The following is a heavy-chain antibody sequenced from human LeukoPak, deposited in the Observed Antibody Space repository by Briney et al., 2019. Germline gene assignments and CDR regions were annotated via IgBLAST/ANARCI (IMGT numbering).Heavy chain of an antibody. CDR2: IYYSGST. CDR1: GGSISSSSDY. J-gene: IGHJ4*02. Sequence: PSETLSLTCNVSGGSISSSSDYWGWIRQPPGKGLEWIGSIYYSGSTYYNPSLKSRVTISVDTSKNQFSLKLSSVTAADTAVYYCARECGGTWIQLWSQINYFDYWGQGTLVTVSS. D-gene: IGHD5-18*01. V-gene: IGHV4-39*07. CDR3: ARECGGTWIQLWSQINYFDY.